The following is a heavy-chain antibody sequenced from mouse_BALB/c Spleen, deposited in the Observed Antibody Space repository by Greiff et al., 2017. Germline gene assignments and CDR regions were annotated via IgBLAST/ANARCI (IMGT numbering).Heavy chain of an antibody. J-gene: IGHJ2*01. CDR3: AKHYYALSEY. Sequence: DVMLVESGGGLVKLGGSLKLSCAASGFTFSSYYMSWVRQTPEKRLELVAAINSNGGSTYYPDTVKGRFTISRDNAQNTLYLQMSSLTSEDTALYKCAKHYYALSEYWGQGTPLTVSS. CDR1: GFTFSSYY. D-gene: IGHD1-1*01. CDR2: INSNGGST. V-gene: IGHV5-6-2*01.